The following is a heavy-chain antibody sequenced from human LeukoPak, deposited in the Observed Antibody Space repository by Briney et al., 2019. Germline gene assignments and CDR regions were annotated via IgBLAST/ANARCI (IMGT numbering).Heavy chain of an antibody. CDR3: ARSPNYYYMDV. J-gene: IGHJ6*03. CDR2: IYFSGST. CDR1: GGSISSSY. Sequence: PSETLSLTCTVPGGSISSSYWSWIRQPPGKGLEWIGYIYFSGSTNYNPSLKSRVTISVDTSKNQFSLKLSSVTAADTAVYYCARSPNYYYMDVWGKGTTVTVSS. V-gene: IGHV4-59*08.